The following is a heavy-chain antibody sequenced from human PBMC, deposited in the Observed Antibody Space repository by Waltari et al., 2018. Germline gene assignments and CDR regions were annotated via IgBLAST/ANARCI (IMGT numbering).Heavy chain of an antibody. D-gene: IGHD4-17*01. CDR3: AREGRVTTGDYYYYYMDV. J-gene: IGHJ6*03. Sequence: QVQLVQSGAEVKKPGASVKVSCKASGYTFTSYAMHWVRQAPGQRLEWMGWINAGNGNTTYSQEFQGRVTSTRDTSAITAYMELSSLRSEDMAVYYCAREGRVTTGDYYYYYMDVWGKGTTVTVSS. CDR2: INAGNGNT. CDR1: GYTFTSYA. V-gene: IGHV1-3*03.